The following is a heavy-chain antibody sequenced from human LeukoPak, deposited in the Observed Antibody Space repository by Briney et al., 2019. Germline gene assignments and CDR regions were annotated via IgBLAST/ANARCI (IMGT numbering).Heavy chain of an antibody. J-gene: IGHJ4*02. CDR1: GGSISSSSYY. CDR3: ARVVTQVPGLYDYVWGGYRPYYFDY. Sequence: SETLSLTCTVSGGSISSSSYYWGWIRQPPGKGLEWIGTIYYSGSTYYNPSLKSRVTISVDTSKNQFSLKLSSVTAADTAVYYCARVVTQVPGLYDYVWGGYRPYYFDYWGQGTLVTVSS. CDR2: IYYSGST. V-gene: IGHV4-39*01. D-gene: IGHD3-16*02.